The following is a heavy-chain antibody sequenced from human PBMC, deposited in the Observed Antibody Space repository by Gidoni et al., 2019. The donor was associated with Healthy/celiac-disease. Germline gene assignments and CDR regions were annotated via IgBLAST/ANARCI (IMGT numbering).Heavy chain of an antibody. Sequence: QLQLQESGPGLVKPSATLSLTCTVSGGSISSSSYYWGWIRQPPGKGLEWIGSIYYSGSTYYNPSLKSRVTISVDTSKNQFSLKLSSVTAADTAVYYCARHSDGTTGSFDIWGQGTMVTVSS. J-gene: IGHJ3*02. CDR1: GGSISSSSYY. CDR3: ARHSDGTTGSFDI. D-gene: IGHD1-1*01. CDR2: IYYSGST. V-gene: IGHV4-39*01.